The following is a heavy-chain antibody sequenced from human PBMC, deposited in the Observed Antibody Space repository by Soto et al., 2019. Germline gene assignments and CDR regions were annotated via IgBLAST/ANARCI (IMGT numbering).Heavy chain of an antibody. CDR1: GFRFSDYG. D-gene: IGHD4-17*01. V-gene: IGHV3-30*18. CDR3: AKDRRDGEYNSVYDF. CDR2: MSFDGTYN. Sequence: QVQLAESGGGVVQPGRSLRLSCVGSGFRFSDYGMHWVRQAPGKGLEWVAMMSFDGTYNYYADSVKGRFMISRDNSKNTLYLQMNSLRAEDTAVYFCAKDRRDGEYNSVYDFWGQGTLVTVSS. J-gene: IGHJ4*02.